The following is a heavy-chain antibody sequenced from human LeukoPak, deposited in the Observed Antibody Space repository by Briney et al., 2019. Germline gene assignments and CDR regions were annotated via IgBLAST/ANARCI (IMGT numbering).Heavy chain of an antibody. CDR3: AKDQGGRYYDILAGYYPENFFDY. D-gene: IGHD3-9*01. CDR1: GSTFTNYA. Sequence: GGSLRLSCSASGSTFTNYAMAWVRQAPGKGLEWVSTISGTGGSAQYADSVKGRFTFSRDNSKDTLYLQMNGLRAEDTAVYYCAKDQGGRYYDILAGYYPENFFDYWGQGTLVTVSS. V-gene: IGHV3-23*01. CDR2: ISGTGGSA. J-gene: IGHJ4*02.